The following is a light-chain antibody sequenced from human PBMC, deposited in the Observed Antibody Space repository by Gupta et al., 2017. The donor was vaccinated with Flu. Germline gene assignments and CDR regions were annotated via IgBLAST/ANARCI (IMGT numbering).Light chain of an antibody. CDR1: QSVSSSY. J-gene: IGKJ2*03. V-gene: IGKV3-20*01. CDR3: QQYGSSFLGGYS. CDR2: GAS. Sequence: EIVLTQSPGTLSLSPGERATLSCRASQSVSSSYLAWYQQKPGQAPRLLIYGASSRATGIPDRFSGSGSGTDFTLTISRLEPEDFAVYYCQQYGSSFLGGYSFGQGTKLEIK.